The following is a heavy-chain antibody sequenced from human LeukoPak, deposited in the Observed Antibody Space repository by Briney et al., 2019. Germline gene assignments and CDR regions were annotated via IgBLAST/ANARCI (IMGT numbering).Heavy chain of an antibody. V-gene: IGHV3-30*03. J-gene: IGHJ4*02. D-gene: IGHD6-19*01. CDR1: GFTFSRHG. Sequence: GGSLRLSCAPSGFTFSRHGMHWVRQAPGKGLEWVAVISYDGSNKYYADSVKGRFTISRDNSKNTLYLQMNSLRAEDTAVYYCARGFESSGWYCDYWGQGTLVTVSS. CDR3: ARGFESSGWYCDY. CDR2: ISYDGSNK.